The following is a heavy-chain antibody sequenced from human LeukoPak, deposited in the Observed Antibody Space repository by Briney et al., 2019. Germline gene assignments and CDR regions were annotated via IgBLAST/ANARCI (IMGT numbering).Heavy chain of an antibody. CDR2: IKEDGSEK. V-gene: IGHV3-7*03. CDR1: GFTFSNYY. J-gene: IGHJ4*02. D-gene: IGHD2-2*01. CDR3: AKGKVPAAIWKDYFDY. Sequence: GGSLRLSCAASGFTFSNYYMNWVRQAPGKGLEWVANIKEDGSEKYYVDFVKGRFTISRDNAKNSLYLQMNSLRAEDTAVYYCAKGKVPAAIWKDYFDYWGQGTLVTVSS.